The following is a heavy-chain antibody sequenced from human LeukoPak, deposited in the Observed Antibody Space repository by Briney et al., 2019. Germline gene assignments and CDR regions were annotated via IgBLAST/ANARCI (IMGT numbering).Heavy chain of an antibody. CDR3: ASLYDSSGL. D-gene: IGHD3-22*01. CDR2: ISSSGSTI. J-gene: IGHJ4*02. V-gene: IGHV3-48*03. Sequence: GGSLRLSCAASGFTFSSYEMNWVRQAPGKGLEWVSYISSSGSTIYYADSVKGRFTISRDNAKNSLYLQMNSLRAEDTAVYYCASLYDSSGLWGQGTLVTVSS. CDR1: GFTFSSYE.